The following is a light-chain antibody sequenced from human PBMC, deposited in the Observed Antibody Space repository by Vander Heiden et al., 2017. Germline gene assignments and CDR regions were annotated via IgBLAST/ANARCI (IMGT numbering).Light chain of an antibody. CDR1: QGISNY. Sequence: DIQMTQSPSSLPASAGDRVSITCRASQGISNYLAWYQQKPGKVPQLLIYAASTLQSGVPSRFSGSGSGTDFTLTISSLQPEDVATYYCQKHNSAPFTFGPGTKVDIK. J-gene: IGKJ3*01. V-gene: IGKV1-27*01. CDR2: AAS. CDR3: QKHNSAPFT.